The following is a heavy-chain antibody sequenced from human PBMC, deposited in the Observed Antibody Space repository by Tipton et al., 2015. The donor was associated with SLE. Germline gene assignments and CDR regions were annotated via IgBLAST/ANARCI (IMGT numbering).Heavy chain of an antibody. Sequence: SLRLSCTASGFTFGDYAVGWVRQAPGKGLEWVSTISGSGGSTYYTDSVRGRFIVSRDNPNNTLYLQMSSLRAEDTAMYYCARGKYYFDYWGQGALVTVSS. D-gene: IGHD2/OR15-2a*01. V-gene: IGHV3-23*01. CDR1: GFTFGDYA. CDR3: ARGKYYFDY. J-gene: IGHJ4*02. CDR2: ISGSGGST.